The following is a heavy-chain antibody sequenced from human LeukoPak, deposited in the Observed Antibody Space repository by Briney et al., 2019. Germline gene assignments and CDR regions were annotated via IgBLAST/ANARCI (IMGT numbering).Heavy chain of an antibody. D-gene: IGHD2-15*01. V-gene: IGHV4-59*01. J-gene: IGHJ6*02. CDR1: GGSISSYY. CDR3: ARTPLRRYYGMDV. CDR2: IYYSGST. Sequence: SETLSLTCTVSGGSISSYYWSWIRQPPGKGLEWIGYIYYSGSTNYNPSLKSRVTISVDTSKNQFSLKLSSVTAADTAVYYCARTPLRRYYGMDVWGQGTTVTVFS.